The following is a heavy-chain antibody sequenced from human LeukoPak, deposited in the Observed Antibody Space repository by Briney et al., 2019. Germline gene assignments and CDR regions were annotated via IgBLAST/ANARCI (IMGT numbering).Heavy chain of an antibody. CDR1: GGSISSSSYY. V-gene: IGHV4-39*07. CDR2: IYYSGST. Sequence: SETLSLTCTVSGGSISSSSYYWGWIRQPPGEGLEWIGSIYYSGSTYYNPSLKSRVTISVDTSKNQFSLKLSSVTAADTAVYYCARYGGYSSSWHGCIHWGRGTLVTVSS. J-gene: IGHJ4*02. CDR3: ARYGGYSSSWHGCIH. D-gene: IGHD6-13*01.